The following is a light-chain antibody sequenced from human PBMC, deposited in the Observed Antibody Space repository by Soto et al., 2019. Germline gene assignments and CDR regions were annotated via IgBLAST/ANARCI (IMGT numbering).Light chain of an antibody. CDR2: VAS. J-gene: IGKJ5*01. Sequence: EVVLTQYQATLSLSPGERATLSCRASQSFSNYLAWYQQKPGQAPRLLISVASNRATGIPARFSGSGSGTDFTLTISSLESEDFAVYYCQQRGPFGQGTLLAIK. CDR3: QQRGP. CDR1: QSFSNY. V-gene: IGKV3-11*01.